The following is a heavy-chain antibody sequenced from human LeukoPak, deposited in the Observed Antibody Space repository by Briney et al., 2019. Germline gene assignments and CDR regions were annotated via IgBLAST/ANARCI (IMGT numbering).Heavy chain of an antibody. J-gene: IGHJ4*02. V-gene: IGHV3-23*01. CDR2: ISGSGGTT. CDR3: AKDSAPDFRERY. Sequence: GGSLRLSCAVSGFTFSSYPMTWVRQTPEKGLEWVSSISGSGGTTYYADSVKGRFTISRDNSKNTLYLQMNSLRGEDTAVYFCAKDSAPDFRERYWGQGALVSVSS. D-gene: IGHD3-3*01. CDR1: GFTFSSYP.